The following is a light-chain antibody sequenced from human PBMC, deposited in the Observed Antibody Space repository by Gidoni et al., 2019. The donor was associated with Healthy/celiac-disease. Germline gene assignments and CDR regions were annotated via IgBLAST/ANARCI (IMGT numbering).Light chain of an antibody. CDR3: QQYGSSPVLT. Sequence: EIVLTQSPGTLSLSPGERATLSCRASQSVSSSSSSMVHPDRFSGSGSGTDFTLTISRLEPEDFAVYYCQQYGSSPVLTFGGGTKVEIK. J-gene: IGKJ4*01. CDR2: VH. V-gene: IGKV3-20*01. CDR1: QSVSSSS.